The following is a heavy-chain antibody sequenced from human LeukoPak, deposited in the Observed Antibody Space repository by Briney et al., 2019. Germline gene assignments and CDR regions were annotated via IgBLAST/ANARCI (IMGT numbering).Heavy chain of an antibody. CDR3: ASRLRERFDS. CDR2: INPSGGST. CDR1: GYTFTSYY. J-gene: IGHJ4*02. V-gene: IGHV1-46*01. Sequence: ASVKVSCKASGYTFTSYYMHWVRQAPGQGLEWMGIINPSGGSTSYAQKFQGRVTMTRDTSTSTVYMELSSLKASDTAMYYCASRLRERFDSWGQGTLVTVSS. D-gene: IGHD5-12*01.